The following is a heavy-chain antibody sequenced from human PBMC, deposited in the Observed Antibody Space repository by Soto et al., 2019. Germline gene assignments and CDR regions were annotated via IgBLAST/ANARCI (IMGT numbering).Heavy chain of an antibody. CDR3: ARSEATVLDY. J-gene: IGHJ4*02. CDR1: GGSMSSSNW. Sequence: QVQLQESGPGLVKPSGTLSLTCTVSGGSMSSSNWWNWVRQPPGKGLEWIGETHHSGRTNYNPSLMSRVTLSVDKSKNHFSLKLSSVTAADTAVYYCARSEATVLDYWGQGTLVTVSS. V-gene: IGHV4-4*02. D-gene: IGHD4-17*01. CDR2: THHSGRT.